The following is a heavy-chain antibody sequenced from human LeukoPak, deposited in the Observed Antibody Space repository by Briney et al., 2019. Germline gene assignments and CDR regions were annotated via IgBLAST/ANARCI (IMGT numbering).Heavy chain of an antibody. Sequence: ASVKVSCKASGYTFTSYAINWVRQAPGQGLEWMGWINTNTGDPTYAQGFTGRFVFSLDTSVGTAYLQINCLKAEDTAVYFCARDPSGTYGYYYYGMDVWGQGTTVTVSS. CDR3: ARDPSGTYGYYYYGMDV. CDR1: GYTFTSYA. V-gene: IGHV7-4-1*02. D-gene: IGHD1-26*01. J-gene: IGHJ6*02. CDR2: INTNTGDP.